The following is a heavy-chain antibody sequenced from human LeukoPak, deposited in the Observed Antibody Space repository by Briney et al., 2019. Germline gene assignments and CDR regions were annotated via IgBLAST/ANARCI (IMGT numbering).Heavy chain of an antibody. V-gene: IGHV1-18*01. J-gene: IGHJ4*02. CDR1: GYTFTSYG. D-gene: IGHD3-22*01. Sequence: GASVKVSCKASGYTFTSYGISWVRQAPGQGLEWMGWISAYNGNTNYAQKLQGRVTMTTDTSTSTAYMELSSLRSEDTAVYYCARAPSPYDSSGYYLHWGQGTLVTVSS. CDR2: ISAYNGNT. CDR3: ARAPSPYDSSGYYLH.